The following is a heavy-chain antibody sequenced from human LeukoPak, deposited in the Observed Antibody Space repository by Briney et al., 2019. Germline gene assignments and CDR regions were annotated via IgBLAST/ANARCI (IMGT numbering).Heavy chain of an antibody. CDR1: GFTFSSYE. CDR3: ARVVAVAGTDY. D-gene: IGHD6-19*01. CDR2: ISSSGSTI. V-gene: IGHV3-48*03. J-gene: IGHJ4*02. Sequence: GGSLRLSCAASGFTFSSYEMNWVRQAPGKGLEWVSYISSSGSTIYYADSVKGRFTISRDNAKNSLYLQMNSLRAEDTAVYYCARVVAVAGTDYWGQGTLVTVSS.